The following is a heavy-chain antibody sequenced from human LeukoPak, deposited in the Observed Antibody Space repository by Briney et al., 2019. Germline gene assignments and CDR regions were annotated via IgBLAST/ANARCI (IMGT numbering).Heavy chain of an antibody. J-gene: IGHJ4*02. CDR2: IYTSGST. D-gene: IGHD3-16*01. CDR3: ARAGFPGGLFDY. V-gene: IGHV4-61*02. Sequence: SETLSLTCTVSGGSISSGSYYWSWIRQPAGKGLEWIGRIYTSGSTNYNPSLKSRVTISVDTSKNRFSLKLSSVTAADTAVYYCARAGFPGGLFDYWGQGTLVTVSS. CDR1: GGSISSGSYY.